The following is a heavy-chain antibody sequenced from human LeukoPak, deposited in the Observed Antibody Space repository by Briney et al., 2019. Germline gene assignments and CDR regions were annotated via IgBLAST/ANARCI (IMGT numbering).Heavy chain of an antibody. CDR2: INPSSGAT. CDR3: ARATNFYYYYGMDV. Sequence: ASVKVSCKTSGYTFTSYYIHWVRQAPGQGLEWMGIINPSSGATNYAQKFQGRVTMTRDTSTSTVYMELSSQRSEDTAVYYCARATNFYYYYGMDVWGQGSTVTVSS. J-gene: IGHJ6*02. V-gene: IGHV1-46*01. CDR1: GYTFTSYY. D-gene: IGHD1-26*01.